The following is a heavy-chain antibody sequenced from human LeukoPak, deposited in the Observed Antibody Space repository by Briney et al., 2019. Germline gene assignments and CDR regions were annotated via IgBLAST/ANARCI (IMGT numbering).Heavy chain of an antibody. D-gene: IGHD3-10*01. CDR3: ATLYGSARGAFDS. CDR1: GFTVSSNY. V-gene: IGHV3-53*01. CDR2: LYSGAGT. J-gene: IGHJ4*02. Sequence: GGSLGLSCAASGFTVSSNYMTWVRQAPGKGLEWVSVLYSGAGTYYADSVKGRFTISRDNSKNTLYLQMNSLRAEDTAVYYCATLYGSARGAFDSWGQGTLVTVSS.